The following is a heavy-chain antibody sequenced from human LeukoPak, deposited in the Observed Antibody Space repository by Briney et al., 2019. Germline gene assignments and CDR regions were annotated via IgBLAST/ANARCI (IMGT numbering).Heavy chain of an antibody. V-gene: IGHV1-69*05. CDR1: GGTFTTSA. J-gene: IGHJ3*02. D-gene: IGHD3-22*01. CDR2: ITPIFGTA. CDR3: ATADFYYDSSGYYQNALDI. Sequence: SVKVSCKASGGTFTTSAISWVRQAPRQGLEWMGGITPIFGTAEYAQRFQGRVTITMDESTSTAYMELNSLRSEDTAMYYCATADFYYDSSGYYQNALDIWGQGTMVTVTS.